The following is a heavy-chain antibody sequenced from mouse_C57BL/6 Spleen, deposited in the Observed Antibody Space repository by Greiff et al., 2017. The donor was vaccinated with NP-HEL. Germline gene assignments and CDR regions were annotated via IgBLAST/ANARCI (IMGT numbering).Heavy chain of an antibody. CDR1: GYTFTSYW. J-gene: IGHJ2*01. CDR2: TNPTNGRT. D-gene: IGHD1-1*01. V-gene: IGHV1S81*02. CDR3: SRITKIVATYLDN. Sequence: QVQLQQPGADLVKAGASVKMSCKASGYTFTSYWMHWVKQRLGQGLEWFAETNPTNGRTYYNEKFKSKSTLTVDKSSSTAYMLLSGPTYEDSAVYYCSRITKIVATYLDNWGQVTTRTVSS.